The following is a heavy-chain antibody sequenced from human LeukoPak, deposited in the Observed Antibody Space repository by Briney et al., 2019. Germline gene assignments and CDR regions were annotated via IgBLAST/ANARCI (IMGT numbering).Heavy chain of an antibody. CDR2: IRYDGSNK. V-gene: IGHV3-30*02. Sequence: GGSLRLSCAASGFTFSSYGMHWVRQAPGKGLEWVAFIRYDGSNKYYADSVKGRFTISRDNTKNTLYLQMNSLRAEDTAVYYCAKADAYYDFWSGYYTGSWFDPWGQGTLVTVSS. CDR3: AKADAYYDFWSGYYTGSWFDP. D-gene: IGHD3-3*01. CDR1: GFTFSSYG. J-gene: IGHJ5*02.